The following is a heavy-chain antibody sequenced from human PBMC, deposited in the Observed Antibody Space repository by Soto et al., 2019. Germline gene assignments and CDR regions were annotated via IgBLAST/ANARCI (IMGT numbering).Heavy chain of an antibody. CDR2: ISTDGTTT. Sequence: GGSLRLSCAASGFTFNTYWMHWVRQAPGKGLEWVSRISTDGTTTGYADSVMGRFTISRDNSKNTLYLQMNSLRAEDTAMYYCARDLYSYGTGTFDIWGQGTMVTVSS. CDR3: ARDLYSYGTGTFDI. J-gene: IGHJ3*02. V-gene: IGHV3-74*01. D-gene: IGHD5-18*01. CDR1: GFTFNTYW.